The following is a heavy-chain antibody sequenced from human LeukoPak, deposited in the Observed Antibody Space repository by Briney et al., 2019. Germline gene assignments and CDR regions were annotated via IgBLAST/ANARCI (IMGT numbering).Heavy chain of an antibody. D-gene: IGHD1-26*01. V-gene: IGHV1-69*05. CDR1: GGTFSSYA. Sequence: VASVKVSCNASGGTFSSYAISWVRQAPGQGLEWMGRIIPIFGTANYAQKFQGRVTITTDESTSTAYMELSSLRSEDTAVYYCASLGPSKSGSYLAWGQGTLVTVSS. CDR2: IIPIFGTA. CDR3: ASLGPSKSGSYLA. J-gene: IGHJ5*02.